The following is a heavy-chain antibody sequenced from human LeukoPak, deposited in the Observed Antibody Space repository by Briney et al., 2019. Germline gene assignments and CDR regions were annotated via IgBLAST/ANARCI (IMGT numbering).Heavy chain of an antibody. J-gene: IGHJ5*02. Sequence: PSETLSLTCTVSGGSISSYDWSWVRQPPGKGLEWMGYIYYSGSTNYNPALKRRGTISVDTPKTQLSLKMSYVTAVDTGAYYCARDPHSSNLGWFDPWGQGTLVTVSS. V-gene: IGHV4-4*08. CDR2: IYYSGST. CDR1: GGSISSYD. CDR3: ARDPHSSNLGWFDP. D-gene: IGHD1-1*01.